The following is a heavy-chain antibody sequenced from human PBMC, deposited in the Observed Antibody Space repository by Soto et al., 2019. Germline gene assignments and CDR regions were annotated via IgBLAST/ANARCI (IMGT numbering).Heavy chain of an antibody. Sequence: QVQLHESGPGLVRPSQTLSLTCNVSGGSISTADYYWSWIRQPPGKGLEWIGYIHYRGSTYYNPSLESRVAISMDTSKNQFSLNLTSVTAADTAVYFCVRDYDSGGDIGYWGQGTLVTVSS. J-gene: IGHJ4*02. CDR3: VRDYDSGGDIGY. V-gene: IGHV4-30-4*01. CDR1: GGSISTADYY. CDR2: IHYRGST. D-gene: IGHD3-22*01.